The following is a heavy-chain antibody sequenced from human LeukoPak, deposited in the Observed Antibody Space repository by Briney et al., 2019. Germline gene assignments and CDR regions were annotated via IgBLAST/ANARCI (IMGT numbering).Heavy chain of an antibody. CDR2: IRSDGSRT. D-gene: IGHD2-15*01. Sequence: GGSLRLSCAASGFTFRSYWMHWVRQAPGKGLVWVSRIRSDGSRTDYADSVKGRFTISRDNAKNTLYLQMNSLRAEDTAVYYCARELPFDYWGQGTLVTVSS. V-gene: IGHV3-74*01. CDR1: GFTFRSYW. CDR3: ARELPFDY. J-gene: IGHJ4*02.